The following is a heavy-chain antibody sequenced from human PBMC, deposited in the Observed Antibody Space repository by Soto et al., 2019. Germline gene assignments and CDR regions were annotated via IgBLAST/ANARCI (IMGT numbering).Heavy chain of an antibody. CDR3: AKDHPDSSGSYSDY. CDR2: VRNKANFYST. J-gene: IGHJ4*02. CDR1: GFTFSDHY. V-gene: IGHV3-72*01. D-gene: IGHD6-19*01. Sequence: RLSCAASGFTFSDHYMDWVRQAPGKGLEWVGRVRNKANFYSTDYAASVKGRFTVSRDDSRNLVFLQMNSLRAEDTAVYYCAKDHPDSSGSYSDYWGQGTLVTVSS.